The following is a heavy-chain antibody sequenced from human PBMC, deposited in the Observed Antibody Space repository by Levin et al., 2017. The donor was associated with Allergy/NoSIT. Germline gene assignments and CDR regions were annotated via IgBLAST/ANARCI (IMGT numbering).Heavy chain of an antibody. Sequence: GGSLRLSCAASGFSISTYWMNWVRQAPGKGLEWVANIKYDGIEKYYVDSGKGRFTISRDNAKNSLFLQMSRLRAEDTAVYYCARGVGDFTYWGQGSLVTVSS. CDR2: IKYDGIEK. J-gene: IGHJ4*02. V-gene: IGHV3-7*01. CDR3: ARGVGDFTY. D-gene: IGHD4-17*01. CDR1: GFSISTYW.